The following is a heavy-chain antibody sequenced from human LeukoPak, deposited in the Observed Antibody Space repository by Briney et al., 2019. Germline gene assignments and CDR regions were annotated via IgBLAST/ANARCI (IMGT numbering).Heavy chain of an antibody. CDR2: IRSKAYGGTT. J-gene: IGHJ6*03. CDR1: GFTFGDYA. D-gene: IGHD3-10*01. CDR3: TRKPYYYGSGSYYNPLYYYMDV. V-gene: IGHV3-49*04. Sequence: GGSLRLSCTASGFTFGDYAMSWVRQAPGKGLEWVGFIRSKAYGGTTEYAASVKGRFTISRDDSKSIAYLQMNSLKTEDTAVYYCTRKPYYYGSGSYYNPLYYYMDVWGKGTTVTVSS.